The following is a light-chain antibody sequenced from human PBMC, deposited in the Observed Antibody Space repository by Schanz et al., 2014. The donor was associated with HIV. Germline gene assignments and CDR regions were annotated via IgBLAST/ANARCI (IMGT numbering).Light chain of an antibody. J-gene: IGKJ1*01. CDR1: QSINNY. Sequence: EIGLTQSPATRSLPPGERATPSCRASQSINNYLAWYQKKPGQAPRLLIYDASNRATGIPARFSGSGSGTDFNLTISRLEPEDFAVYYCQQYGSSPTFGQGTRVEIK. CDR2: DAS. V-gene: IGKV3-11*01. CDR3: QQYGSSPT.